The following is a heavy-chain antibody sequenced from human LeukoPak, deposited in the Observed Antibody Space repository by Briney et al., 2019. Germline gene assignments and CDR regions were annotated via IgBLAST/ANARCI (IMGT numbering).Heavy chain of an antibody. Sequence: GGSLRLSCAASELIFSSYTMNWVRQAPGKGLEWVSYITSSGSYMYYADSVKGRFTISRDNAKKSLYLQMNSLSAEDTAVYYCARVDSSSCFDYWGQGTLVTVSS. CDR1: ELIFSSYT. CDR2: ITSSGSYM. V-gene: IGHV3-21*01. J-gene: IGHJ4*02. CDR3: ARVDSSSCFDY. D-gene: IGHD6-13*01.